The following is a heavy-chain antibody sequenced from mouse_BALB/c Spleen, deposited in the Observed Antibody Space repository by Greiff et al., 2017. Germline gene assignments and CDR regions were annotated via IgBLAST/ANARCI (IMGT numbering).Heavy chain of an antibody. V-gene: IGHV1-39*01. Sequence: VQLQQTGPELVKPGASVKISCKASGYSFTDYIMLWVKQSHGKSLEWIGNINPYYGSTSYNLKFKGKATLTVDKSSSTAYMQLNSLTSEDSAVYYCARGGGNYDAMDYWGQGTSVTVSS. CDR2: INPYYGST. CDR1: GYSFTDYI. D-gene: IGHD2-1*01. CDR3: ARGGGNYDAMDY. J-gene: IGHJ4*01.